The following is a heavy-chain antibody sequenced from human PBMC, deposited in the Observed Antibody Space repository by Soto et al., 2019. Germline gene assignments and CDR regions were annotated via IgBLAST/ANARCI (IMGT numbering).Heavy chain of an antibody. J-gene: IGHJ5*02. V-gene: IGHV4-31*03. CDR3: ARVRVAAAGNNWFDP. Sequence: TLSLTCTVSGGSISSGGYYWSWIRQHPGKGLEWIGYIYYSGSTYYNPSLKSRVTISVDTSKNQFSLKLSSVTAADTAVYYCARVRVAAAGNNWFDPWGQGTLVTVSS. D-gene: IGHD6-13*01. CDR2: IYYSGST. CDR1: GGSISSGGYY.